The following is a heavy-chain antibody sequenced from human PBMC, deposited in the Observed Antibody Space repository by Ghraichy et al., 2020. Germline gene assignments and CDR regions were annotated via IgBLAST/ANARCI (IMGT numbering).Heavy chain of an antibody. D-gene: IGHD6-6*01. CDR3: AKELYGVAARPVFDY. CDR1: GFTFRTYA. V-gene: IGHV3-23*01. Sequence: GESLNISCAASGFTFRTYAMSWVRQAPGKGLEWVSAISGSGTTTYYADSVKGRFTISRDYSKNTLYLQMNSLRAEDTAVYYCAKELYGVAARPVFDYWGQGTLVTVSS. CDR2: ISGSGTTT. J-gene: IGHJ4*02.